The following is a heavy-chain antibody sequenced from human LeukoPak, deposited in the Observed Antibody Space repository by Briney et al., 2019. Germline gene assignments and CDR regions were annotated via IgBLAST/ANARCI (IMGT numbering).Heavy chain of an antibody. Sequence: SETLSLTCTVSDEVITSNSWWSWVRQSPGKGLEWIGEIFHSGTTRYKASLESRVTMLLDKSKNQFSLRLNSVTAADTAMHYCARQSIAARGYYYYMDVWGKGTTVTVSS. V-gene: IGHV4-4*02. CDR2: IFHSGTT. CDR1: DEVITSNSW. CDR3: ARQSIAARGYYYYMDV. J-gene: IGHJ6*03. D-gene: IGHD6-6*01.